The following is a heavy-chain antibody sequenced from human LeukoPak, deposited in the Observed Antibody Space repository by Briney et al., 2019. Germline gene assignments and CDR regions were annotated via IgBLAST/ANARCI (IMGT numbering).Heavy chain of an antibody. Sequence: GGSLRLSCAASGFTFSSYSMNWVRQAPGKGLEWVSSISSSSSYIYYADSVKGRFTISRDNAKNSLYLQMNSLRAEDTAVYYCARGSMIVVVNYFDYWGQGTLVTVSS. CDR1: GFTFSSYS. CDR2: ISSSSSYI. CDR3: ARGSMIVVVNYFDY. V-gene: IGHV3-21*01. J-gene: IGHJ4*02. D-gene: IGHD3-22*01.